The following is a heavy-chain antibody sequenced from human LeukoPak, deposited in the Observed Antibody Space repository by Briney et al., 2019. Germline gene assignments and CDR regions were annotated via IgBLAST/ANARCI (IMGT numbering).Heavy chain of an antibody. CDR3: ARVGYSYGFDY. CDR2: IIPIFGTA. Sequence: ASVKVSCKAPGGTFSSYAISWVRQAPGQGLEWMGGIIPIFGTANYAQKFQGRVTITADESTSTAYMELSSLRSEDTAVYYCARVGYSYGFDYWGQGTLVTVSS. V-gene: IGHV1-69*13. D-gene: IGHD5-18*01. CDR1: GGTFSSYA. J-gene: IGHJ4*02.